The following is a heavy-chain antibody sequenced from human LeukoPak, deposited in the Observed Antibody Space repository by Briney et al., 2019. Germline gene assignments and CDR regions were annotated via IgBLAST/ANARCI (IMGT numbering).Heavy chain of an antibody. CDR1: GFTFSNYS. CDR2: ISGTGGTT. V-gene: IGHV3-23*01. CDR3: AKGGGTTVTAAANY. D-gene: IGHD4-17*01. Sequence: GGSLRLPCAASGFTFSNYSMSWVRQAPGKGLEWVSTISGTGGTTYYADSVKGRFTISRDNSKNTLFLQFNSLRADDTAVYYCAKGGGTTVTAAANYWGPRTLVTVSS. J-gene: IGHJ4*02.